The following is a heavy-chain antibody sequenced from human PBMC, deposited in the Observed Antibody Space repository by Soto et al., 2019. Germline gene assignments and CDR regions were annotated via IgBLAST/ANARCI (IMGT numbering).Heavy chain of an antibody. CDR2: ISGSGGRT. V-gene: IGHV3-23*01. Sequence: EVQLLESGGGLVQPGGSLRLSCAASGFTFCSYAMSWVRQAPGKGLEWVSAISGSGGRTSYADSVKGRFTISRDNSKNTLYLQVNSLRADDTAVYYCAKNVWGITIFGGMDVWGQGTTVTVSS. CDR3: AKNVWGITIFGGMDV. CDR1: GFTFCSYA. J-gene: IGHJ6*02. D-gene: IGHD3-9*01.